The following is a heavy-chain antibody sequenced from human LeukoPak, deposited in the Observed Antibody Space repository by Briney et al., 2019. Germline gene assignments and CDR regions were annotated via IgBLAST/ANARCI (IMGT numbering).Heavy chain of an antibody. CDR2: ISAYNGNT. CDR3: ARHARIAVAADLEFDY. J-gene: IGHJ4*02. CDR1: GYTSTSYG. D-gene: IGHD6-19*01. Sequence: GASVKVSCKASGYTSTSYGISWVRQAPGQGLEWMGWISAYNGNTNYAQKLQGRVTMTTDTSTSTAYMELRSLRSDDTAVYYCARHARIAVAADLEFDYWGQGTLVTVSS. V-gene: IGHV1-18*04.